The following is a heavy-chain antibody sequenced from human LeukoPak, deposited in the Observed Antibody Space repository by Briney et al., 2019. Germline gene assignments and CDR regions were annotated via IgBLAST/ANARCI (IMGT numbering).Heavy chain of an antibody. J-gene: IGHJ6*02. CDR2: INHSGST. CDR1: GGSFSGYY. CDR3: ARGPLEGGNYYYYGMDV. V-gene: IGHV4-34*01. Sequence: SETLSLTCAVYGGSFSGYYWSWIRQPPGKGLEWLGEINHSGSTNYNPSLKSRVTISVDTSKNQFSLKLSSVTAADTAVYYCARGPLEGGNYYYYGMDVWGQGTTVTVSS.